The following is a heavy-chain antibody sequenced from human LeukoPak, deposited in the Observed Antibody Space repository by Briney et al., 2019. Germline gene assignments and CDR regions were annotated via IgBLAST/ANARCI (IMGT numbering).Heavy chain of an antibody. CDR3: ASLDGWGLDFDS. CDR2: IEFSGNT. Sequence: SSETLSLTCSVSGASINSRAYGWGWLRQSPEKGVEWVGSIEFSGNTYYHPSVQRRVAISLDPSSNQFSLTLTSVPAADTAAYFCASLDGWGLDFDSWGQGPLVVVSS. D-gene: IGHD1-1*01. CDR1: GASINSRAYG. V-gene: IGHV4-39*01. J-gene: IGHJ4*02.